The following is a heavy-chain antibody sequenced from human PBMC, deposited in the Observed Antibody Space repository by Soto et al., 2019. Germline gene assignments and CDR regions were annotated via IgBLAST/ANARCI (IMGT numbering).Heavy chain of an antibody. J-gene: IGHJ6*02. V-gene: IGHV3-23*01. Sequence: GGSLRLSCAASGFTFSSYAMSWVRQAPGKGLEWVSAISGSGGSTYYADSVKGRFTISRDNSKNTLYLQMNSLRAEDTAVYYCAKDLYSGSYFDYYYGMDVWGQGTTVTVSS. CDR1: GFTFSSYA. D-gene: IGHD1-26*01. CDR2: ISGSGGST. CDR3: AKDLYSGSYFDYYYGMDV.